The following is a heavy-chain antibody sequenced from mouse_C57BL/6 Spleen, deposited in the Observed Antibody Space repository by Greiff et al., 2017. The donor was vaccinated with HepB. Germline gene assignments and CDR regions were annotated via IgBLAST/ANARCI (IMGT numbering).Heavy chain of an antibody. Sequence: DVQLQESGPGLVKPSQSLSLTCSVTGYSITSGYYWNWIRQLPGHKLEWMGYISYDGSNNYNPSLKNRISITRDTSKNQFFLKLNSVTAEDTATDYCAREGYSRDYWGQGTTLIVSS. CDR1: GYSITSGYY. J-gene: IGHJ2*01. D-gene: IGHD2-5*01. V-gene: IGHV3-6*01. CDR2: ISYDGSN. CDR3: AREGYSRDY.